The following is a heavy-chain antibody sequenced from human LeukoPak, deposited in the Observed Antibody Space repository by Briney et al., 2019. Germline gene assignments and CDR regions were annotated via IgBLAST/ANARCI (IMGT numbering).Heavy chain of an antibody. CDR1: GVSITTYY. V-gene: IGHV4-59*08. J-gene: IGHJ4*02. CDR3: ARYNWNYNFDY. D-gene: IGHD1-7*01. CDR2: IYHSGST. Sequence: SETLSLTCTVSGVSITTYYWSWIRQPPGKGLEWIGYIYHSGSTNYNPSLKSRVTISVDTSKNQFSLKLSSVTAADTAVYYCARYNWNYNFDYWGQGTLVTVSS.